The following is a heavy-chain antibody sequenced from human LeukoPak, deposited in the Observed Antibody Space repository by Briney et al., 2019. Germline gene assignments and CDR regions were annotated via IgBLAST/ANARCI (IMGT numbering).Heavy chain of an antibody. CDR1: GFTFSSYA. CDR3: AKDRATYYYDSSGYYYDAFDI. Sequence: PGGSLRLSCAASGFTFSSYAMSWVRQAPGKGLEWVSAISGSGGSTYYADSVKGRFTIPRDNSKNTLYLQMNSLRAEDTAVYYCAKDRATYYYDSSGYYYDAFDIWGQGTMVTVSS. CDR2: ISGSGGST. D-gene: IGHD3-22*01. J-gene: IGHJ3*02. V-gene: IGHV3-23*01.